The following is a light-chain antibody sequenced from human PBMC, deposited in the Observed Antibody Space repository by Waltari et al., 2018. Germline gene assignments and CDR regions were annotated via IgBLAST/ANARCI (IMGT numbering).Light chain of an antibody. Sequence: QSGLTQPHSVSGAPGPRVTISCTGSSSNIGAASYLHWYQVLPGTTPKLLIYGNKNRPSGVAARFSGSKSGTSASLAITGLQAEDEADYYCQSYDSSLRASLFGGGTRLTVL. CDR2: GNK. CDR3: QSYDSSLRASL. CDR1: SSNIGAASY. V-gene: IGLV1-40*01. J-gene: IGLJ2*01.